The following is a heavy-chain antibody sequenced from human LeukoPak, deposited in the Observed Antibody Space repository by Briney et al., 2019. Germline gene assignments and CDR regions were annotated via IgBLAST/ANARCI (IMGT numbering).Heavy chain of an antibody. Sequence: PGGSLRLSCAASGFTFSDYYMSWIRQAPGKGLEWVSYISSSGSTIYYADSVKGRFTISRDNAKNSLYLQMNSLRAEDTAVYYCASDPDIVVVPAAMPEINWFDPWGQGTLVTVSS. CDR2: ISSSGSTI. V-gene: IGHV3-11*04. CDR3: ASDPDIVVVPAAMPEINWFDP. J-gene: IGHJ5*02. CDR1: GFTFSDYY. D-gene: IGHD2-2*01.